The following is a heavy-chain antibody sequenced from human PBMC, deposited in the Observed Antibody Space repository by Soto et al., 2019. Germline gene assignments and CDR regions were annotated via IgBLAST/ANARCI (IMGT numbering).Heavy chain of an antibody. CDR3: ARADGSGNWFDP. V-gene: IGHV4-31*03. Sequence: QVQLQESGPGLVKPSQTLSLTCTVSGGSISSGGYYWSWIRQHPGKGLEWIGYIYKTGSSYYNPSLESRVTISVDTSKNQFSLKLSSVTAADTAVYYCARADGSGNWFDPWGQGTLVTVSS. CDR1: GGSISSGGYY. CDR2: IYKTGSS. D-gene: IGHD3-10*01. J-gene: IGHJ5*02.